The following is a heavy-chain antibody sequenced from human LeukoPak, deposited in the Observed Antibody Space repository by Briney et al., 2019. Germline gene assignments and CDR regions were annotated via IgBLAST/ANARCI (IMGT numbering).Heavy chain of an antibody. D-gene: IGHD6-19*01. Sequence: ASVNVSFKASGGAFSSYAISWVRQAPGQGLEWMGGIIPIFGTANYAQKFQGRVTITADESTSTAYMELSSLRSEDTAVYYCARGSDSSGWYGVYWGQGTLVTVSS. CDR3: ARGSDSSGWYGVY. CDR1: GGAFSSYA. CDR2: IIPIFGTA. V-gene: IGHV1-69*13. J-gene: IGHJ4*02.